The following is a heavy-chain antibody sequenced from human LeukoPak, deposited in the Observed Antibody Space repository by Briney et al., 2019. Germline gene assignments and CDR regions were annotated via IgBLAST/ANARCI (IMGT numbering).Heavy chain of an antibody. V-gene: IGHV4-31*03. D-gene: IGHD6-13*01. CDR3: ARAYVRKQQLVDWFDP. Sequence: SETLSLTCTVSGGSISSGGYYWSWIRQHPGKGLEWIGYIYYSGSTYYNPSLKSRVTISVDTSKIQFSLKLSSVTAADTAVYYCARAYVRKQQLVDWFDPWGQGTLVTVSS. CDR2: IYYSGST. J-gene: IGHJ5*02. CDR1: GGSISSGGYY.